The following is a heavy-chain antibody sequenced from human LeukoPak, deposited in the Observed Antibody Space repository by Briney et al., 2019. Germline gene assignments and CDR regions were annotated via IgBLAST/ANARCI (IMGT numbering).Heavy chain of an antibody. Sequence: GGSLRLSCAASGFTFSSYSMNWVRQAPGKGREGVSSISSSSSYIYYADSVKGRFTISRDNPKNSLYLQMNSLRAEDTAVYYCARDFIGIAAAGSYNWFDPWGQGTLVTVSS. CDR1: GFTFSSYS. V-gene: IGHV3-21*01. D-gene: IGHD6-13*01. CDR2: ISSSSSYI. J-gene: IGHJ5*02. CDR3: ARDFIGIAAAGSYNWFDP.